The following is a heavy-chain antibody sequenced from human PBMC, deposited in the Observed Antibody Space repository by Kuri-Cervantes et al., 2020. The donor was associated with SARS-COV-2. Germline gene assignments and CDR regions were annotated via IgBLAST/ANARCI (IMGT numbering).Heavy chain of an antibody. Sequence: GESLKISCAASGFTFSGSAMHWVRQAPGKGLERVGFIRSKAYGGTTEYAASVKGRFTISRDDSKSIAYLQMNSLKTEDTAVYYCTRDKNAGFGEPNDYWGQGTLVTVTS. CDR3: TRDKNAGFGEPNDY. CDR2: IRSKAYGGTT. V-gene: IGHV3-49*04. CDR1: GFTFSGSA. J-gene: IGHJ4*02. D-gene: IGHD3-10*01.